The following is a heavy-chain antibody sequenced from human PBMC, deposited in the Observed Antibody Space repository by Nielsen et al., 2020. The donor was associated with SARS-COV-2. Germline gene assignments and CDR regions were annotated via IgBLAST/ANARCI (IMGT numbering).Heavy chain of an antibody. J-gene: IGHJ4*02. CDR2: MYYSGST. Sequence: SETLSLTCTVSGGSISSYYWSWIRQPPGKGLEWIGYMYYSGSTNYNSSLKSRVTMSIDTSKNQFSLKLSSVTAADTAVYYCARRGRYDDSTTFVFDYWGQGTPVTVSS. CDR3: ARRGRYDDSTTFVFDY. D-gene: IGHD2/OR15-2a*01. V-gene: IGHV4-59*08. CDR1: GGSISSYY.